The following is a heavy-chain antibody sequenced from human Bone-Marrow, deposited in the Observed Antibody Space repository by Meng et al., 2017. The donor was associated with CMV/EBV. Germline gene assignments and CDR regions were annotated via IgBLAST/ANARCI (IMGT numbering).Heavy chain of an antibody. J-gene: IGHJ4*02. Sequence: GESLKISCAASGFTFSNAWMSWVRQAPGKGLEWVGCIKSKTDGGTTDYAAPVKGRFTISRDDSKNTLYLQMNSLKTEDTAVYYCTYGIAAAETQYWGQGTLVTVSS. D-gene: IGHD6-13*01. CDR1: GFTFSNAW. CDR3: TYGIAAAETQY. CDR2: IKSKTDGGTT. V-gene: IGHV3-15*01.